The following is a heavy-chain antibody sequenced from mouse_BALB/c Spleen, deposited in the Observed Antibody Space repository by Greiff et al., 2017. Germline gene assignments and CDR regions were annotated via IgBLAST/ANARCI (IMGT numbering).Heavy chain of an antibody. V-gene: IGHV1-5*01. CDR3: TRYYGSHYYAMDY. D-gene: IGHD1-1*01. CDR2: IYPGNSDT. CDR1: GYSFTSYW. J-gene: IGHJ4*01. Sequence: VQLQQSGTVLARPGASVKMSCKASGYSFTSYWMHWVKQRPGQGLEWIGAIYPGNSDTSYNQKFKGKAKLTAVTSASTAYMELSSLTNEDSAVYYCTRYYGSHYYAMDYWGQGTSVTVSS.